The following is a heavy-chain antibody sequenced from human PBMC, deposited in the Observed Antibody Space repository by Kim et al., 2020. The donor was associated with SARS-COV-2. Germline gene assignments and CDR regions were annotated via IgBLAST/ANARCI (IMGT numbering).Heavy chain of an antibody. D-gene: IGHD3-10*01. CDR3: AKDLYDYSAMDV. CDR2: T. Sequence: THYADSVKGAFTNSRDNARNTLHLQMSSLRVEDTAIYYCAKDLYDYSAMDVWGQGTTVTVSS. V-gene: IGHV3-23*01. J-gene: IGHJ6*02.